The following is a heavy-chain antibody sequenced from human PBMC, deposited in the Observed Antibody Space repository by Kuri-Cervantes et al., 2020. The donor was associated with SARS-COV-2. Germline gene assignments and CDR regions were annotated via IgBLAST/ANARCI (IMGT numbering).Heavy chain of an antibody. D-gene: IGHD3-3*01. V-gene: IGHV1-2*02. Sequence: ASVKVSCKASGYTFTDYYLHWVRRAPGQGLEWVGWINPDTGYTNYAQKFQGRVTMTRDTSIGTAYMEMSRLRSDDTAVYYCARASNDFWSGNYFDYWGQGTLVTVSS. CDR3: ARASNDFWSGNYFDY. CDR1: GYTFTDYY. J-gene: IGHJ4*02. CDR2: INPDTGYT.